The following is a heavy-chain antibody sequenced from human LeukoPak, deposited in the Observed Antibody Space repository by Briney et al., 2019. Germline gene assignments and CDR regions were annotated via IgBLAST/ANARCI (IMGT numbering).Heavy chain of an antibody. D-gene: IGHD5-24*01. CDR3: ARGLRDGYDY. J-gene: IGHJ4*02. V-gene: IGHV4-34*01. Sequence: SETLSLTCAVYGGSFSGYYWSWIRQPPGKGLEWIGEINHSGSTNYSPSLKSRVTISVDTSKNQFSLKLSSVTAADTAVYYCARGLRDGYDYWGQGTLVTVSS. CDR1: GGSFSGYY. CDR2: INHSGST.